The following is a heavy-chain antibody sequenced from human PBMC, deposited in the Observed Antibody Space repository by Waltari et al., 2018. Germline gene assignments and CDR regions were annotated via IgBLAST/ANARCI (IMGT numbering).Heavy chain of an antibody. J-gene: IGHJ4*02. D-gene: IGHD6-19*01. CDR1: GGSMSSHY. V-gene: IGHV4-59*11. Sequence: QVQLQESGPGLVKPSETLSLTCTVPGGSMSSHYWSWIRQPPGKGLEWIGFAFHSGSADYNPSLKSRVTISVDTSNRQFSLKLSSMTSADTAIYYCASSSGWYYWYDYWGQGTLVTVSA. CDR2: AFHSGSA. CDR3: ASSSGWYYWYDY.